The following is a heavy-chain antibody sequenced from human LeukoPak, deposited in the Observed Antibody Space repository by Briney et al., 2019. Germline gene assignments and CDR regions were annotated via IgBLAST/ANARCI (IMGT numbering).Heavy chain of an antibody. CDR1: GFTFSSYS. D-gene: IGHD3-3*01. CDR2: ISSSSSYI. CDR3: ASYDFWSGYLVDDAFDI. V-gene: IGHV3-21*01. Sequence: PGGSLRLSCAASGFTFSSYSMNWVRQAPGKGLEWVSSISSSSSYIYYADSVKGRFTISKDNAKNSLYLQMNSRRAEDTAVYYCASYDFWSGYLVDDAFDIWGQGTMVTVSS. J-gene: IGHJ3*02.